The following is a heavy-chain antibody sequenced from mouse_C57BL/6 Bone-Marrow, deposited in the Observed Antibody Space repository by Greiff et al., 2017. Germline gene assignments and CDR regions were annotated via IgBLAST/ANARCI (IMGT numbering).Heavy chain of an antibody. CDR3: ARGDSNYVGGFDY. J-gene: IGHJ2*01. CDR2: IYPGDGDT. Sequence: QVQLQQSGPELVKPGASVKISCKASGYAFSSSWMNWVKQRPGKGLEWIGRIYPGDGDTNSNGKFKGKATLTADKSYSTAYMQLSSLTSEDSAVYFCARGDSNYVGGFDYWGQGTTLTVSA. D-gene: IGHD2-5*01. CDR1: GYAFSSSW. V-gene: IGHV1-82*01.